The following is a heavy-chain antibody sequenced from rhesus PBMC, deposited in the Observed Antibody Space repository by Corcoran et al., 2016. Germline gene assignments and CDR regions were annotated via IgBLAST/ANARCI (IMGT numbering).Heavy chain of an antibody. V-gene: IGHV4S19*01. D-gene: IGHD3-16*01. J-gene: IGHJ4*01. Sequence: QVQLQESGPGLVKPSETLSLTCAVSGGSISSSNWWSWLRQPPGNGLEWIGYISGSSGSTYNNPSLKSRVTISKDTSKNQFSLKLSSVTAADTAVYYCARGVYSGSYHFDYWGQGVLVTVSS. CDR1: GGSISSSNW. CDR3: ARGVYSGSYHFDY. CDR2: ISGSSGST.